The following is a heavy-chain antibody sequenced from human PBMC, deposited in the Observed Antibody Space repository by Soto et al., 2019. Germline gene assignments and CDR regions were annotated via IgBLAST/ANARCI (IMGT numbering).Heavy chain of an antibody. CDR1: GGSISSYY. CDR2: IYYSGGT. D-gene: IGHD4-17*01. CDR3: ARDLLDTTVDYYFDS. Sequence: SETLSLTCTVSGGSISSYYWSWIRQPPGKGLEWIGYIYYSGGTNYNPSLKSRVTISVDTSKNQFSLELRSVTAADTAVYYCARDLLDTTVDYYFDSWGPGRLVTVSS. V-gene: IGHV4-59*12. J-gene: IGHJ4*02.